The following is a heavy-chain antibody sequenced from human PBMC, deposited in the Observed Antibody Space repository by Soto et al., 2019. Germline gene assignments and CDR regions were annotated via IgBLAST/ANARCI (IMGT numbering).Heavy chain of an antibody. CDR3: ATKQSAIAVAGTAPFDY. V-gene: IGHV3-21*01. Sequence: PGGSLRLSCAASGFTFSSYSMNWVRQAPGKGLEWVSSISSSSSYIYYADSVKGRFTISRDNAKNSLYLQMNSLRAEDTAVYYCATKQSAIAVAGTAPFDYWGQGTLVTVSS. D-gene: IGHD6-19*01. CDR1: GFTFSSYS. CDR2: ISSSSSYI. J-gene: IGHJ4*02.